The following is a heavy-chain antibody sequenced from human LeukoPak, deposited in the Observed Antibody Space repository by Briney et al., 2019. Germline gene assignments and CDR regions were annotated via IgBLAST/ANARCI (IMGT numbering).Heavy chain of an antibody. CDR2: VNSDGTRT. Sequence: PGGSLTLSCAASEISFSSSWMHWVRQGPGKGLVWVSRVNSDGTRTNYADSVKGRFAISRDNAKNMLYLQMNSLRAEDTAVYYCARRSSSWYYFDYWGQGTLVTVSS. CDR3: ARRSSSWYYFDY. CDR1: EISFSSSW. J-gene: IGHJ4*02. V-gene: IGHV3-74*01. D-gene: IGHD6-13*01.